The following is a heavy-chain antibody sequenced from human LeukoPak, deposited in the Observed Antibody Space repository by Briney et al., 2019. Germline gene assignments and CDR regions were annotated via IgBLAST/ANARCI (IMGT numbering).Heavy chain of an antibody. CDR3: AKSNGYGLVDI. CDR2: INHSVST. D-gene: IGHD3-10*01. Sequence: SETLSLTCAVYGGSFSGYYWSWIRQPPGKGLEWIGEINHSVSTNYNPSLKSRVTISVDTSKNQFSLKLSSVTAADTAVYYCAKSNGYGLVDIWGQGTMVTVSS. J-gene: IGHJ3*02. CDR1: GGSFSGYY. V-gene: IGHV4-34*01.